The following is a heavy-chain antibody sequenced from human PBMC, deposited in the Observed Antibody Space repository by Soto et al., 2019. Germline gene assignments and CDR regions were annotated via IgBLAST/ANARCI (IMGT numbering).Heavy chain of an antibody. CDR2: IYWDDDK. V-gene: IGHV2-5*02. CDR1: GFSLSTSGVG. Sequence: QITLKESGPTLVKPTQTLTLTCTFSGFSLSTSGVGVGWIRQPPGKALEWLALIYWDDDKRYSPSLKSRLTITNDTSKNQAVLTMTNMDPVDTATYYCAHKGGYDSSGYWFDPWGQGTLVTVSS. J-gene: IGHJ5*02. D-gene: IGHD3-22*01. CDR3: AHKGGYDSSGYWFDP.